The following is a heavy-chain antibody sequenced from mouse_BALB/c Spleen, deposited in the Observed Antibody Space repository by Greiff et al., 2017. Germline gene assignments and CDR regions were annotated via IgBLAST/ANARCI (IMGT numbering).Heavy chain of an antibody. CDR2: IRNKANGYTT. J-gene: IGHJ2*01. D-gene: IGHD2-1*01. CDR1: GFTFTDYY. CDR3: ARLFYYGNQVLYYFDY. Sequence: EVMLVESGGGLVQPGGSLRLSCATSGFTFTDYYMSWVRQPPGKALEWLGFIRNKANGYTTEYSASVKGRFTISRDNSQSILYLQMNTLRAEDSATYYCARLFYYGNQVLYYFDYWGQGTTLTVSS. V-gene: IGHV7-3*02.